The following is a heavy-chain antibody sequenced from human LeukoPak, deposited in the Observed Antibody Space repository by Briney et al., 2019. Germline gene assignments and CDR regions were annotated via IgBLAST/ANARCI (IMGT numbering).Heavy chain of an antibody. CDR2: MSGAGDIA. D-gene: IGHD3-22*01. J-gene: IGHJ5*02. CDR1: GFTFSRSS. Sequence: GGSLRLSCAASGFTFSRSSLSWVRQAPGQGLEWVSSMSGAGDIAHYAESVRGRFTISRDNSRNTLYLQMNSLRADDTAVHYCAKLKSALIVVGAWGQGIRVAVSS. CDR3: AKLKSALIVVGA. V-gene: IGHV3-23*01.